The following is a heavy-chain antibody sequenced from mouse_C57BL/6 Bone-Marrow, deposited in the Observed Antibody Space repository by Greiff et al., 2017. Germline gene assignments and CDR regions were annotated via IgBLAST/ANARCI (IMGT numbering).Heavy chain of an antibody. V-gene: IGHV14-4*01. J-gene: IGHJ1*03. D-gene: IGHD1-1*01. CDR3: TTPGYWYGSPMWYFDV. CDR1: GFNITDDY. Sequence: VQLQQSGAELVRPGASVKLSCTASGFNITDDYMHWVKQRPEQGLEWIGWIDPENGDTEYASKFQGKATLTADTSSNTAYLQLSSLTSEDTAVYYCTTPGYWYGSPMWYFDVWGTGTTVTVSS. CDR2: IDPENGDT.